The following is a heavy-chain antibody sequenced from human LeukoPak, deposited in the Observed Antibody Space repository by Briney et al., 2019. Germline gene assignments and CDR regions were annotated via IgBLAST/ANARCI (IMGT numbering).Heavy chain of an antibody. CDR1: GGTFSSYA. CDR3: ARRRLVSQWFDP. J-gene: IGHJ5*02. V-gene: IGHV1-69*04. D-gene: IGHD5-12*01. CDR2: IIPILGIA. Sequence: SVKVSCKASGGTFSSYAISWVRQAPGQGLEWMGRIIPILGIANYAQKFQGRVTITADKSTSTAYMELSSLRSEDTAVYYCARRRLVSQWFDPWGQGTLVTVSS.